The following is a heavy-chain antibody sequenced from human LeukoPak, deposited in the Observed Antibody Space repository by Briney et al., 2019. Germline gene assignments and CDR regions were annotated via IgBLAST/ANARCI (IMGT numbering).Heavy chain of an antibody. D-gene: IGHD3-9*01. CDR1: GFTFSSYA. CDR2: ISYDGSNK. V-gene: IGHV3-30*04. J-gene: IGHJ6*03. CDR3: AKSGLRYFDWLHNYYYYYMDV. Sequence: GGSLRLSCAASGFTFSSYAMHWVRQAPGKGLEWVAVISYDGSNKYYADSVKGRFTISRDNSKNTLYLQMNSLRAEDTAVYYCAKSGLRYFDWLHNYYYYYMDVWGKGTTVTISS.